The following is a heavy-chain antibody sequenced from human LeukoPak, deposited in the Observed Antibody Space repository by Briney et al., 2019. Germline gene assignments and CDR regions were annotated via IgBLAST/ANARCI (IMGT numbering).Heavy chain of an antibody. CDR3: ARGCWGKAARRWYYFDY. D-gene: IGHD6-6*01. CDR2: INHSGST. Sequence: PSGTLSLTCAVSGGSIRSNNWWSWVRQPPGKGLEWFGEINHSGSTNYNPSLKSRVTISVDTSKNQFSLKLSSVTAADTAVYYCARGCWGKAARRWYYFDYWGQGTLVTVSS. CDR1: GGSIRSNNW. V-gene: IGHV4-4*02. J-gene: IGHJ4*02.